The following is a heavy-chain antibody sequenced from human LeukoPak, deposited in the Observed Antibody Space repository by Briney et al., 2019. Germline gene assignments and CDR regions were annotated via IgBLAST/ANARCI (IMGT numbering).Heavy chain of an antibody. J-gene: IGHJ4*02. V-gene: IGHV3-33*01. Sequence: SCKASGFTFSSYGMHWVRQAPGKGLEWVAVIWYDGSNKYYADSVKGRFTISRDNSKNTLYLQMNSLRAEDTAVYYCAREGRWLPHFDYWGQGTLVTVSS. CDR1: GFTFSSYG. CDR2: IWYDGSNK. CDR3: AREGRWLPHFDY. D-gene: IGHD6-19*01.